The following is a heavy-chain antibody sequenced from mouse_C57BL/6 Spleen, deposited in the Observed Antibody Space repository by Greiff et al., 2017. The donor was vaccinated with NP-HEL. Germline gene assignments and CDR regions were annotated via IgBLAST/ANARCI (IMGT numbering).Heavy chain of an antibody. Sequence: VQLQQPGAELVKPGASVKLSCKASGYTFTSYWMQWVKQRPGQGLEWIGEIDPSDSYTNYNQKFKGKATLTVETSSSTAYMQLSSLTSEDSAVYYCARGGNYFYYFDYWGQGTTLTVSS. CDR1: GYTFTSYW. J-gene: IGHJ2*01. D-gene: IGHD2-1*01. CDR2: IDPSDSYT. CDR3: ARGGNYFYYFDY. V-gene: IGHV1-50*01.